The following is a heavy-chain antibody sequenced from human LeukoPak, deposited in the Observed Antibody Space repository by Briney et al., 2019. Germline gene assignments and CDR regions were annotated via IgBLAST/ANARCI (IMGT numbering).Heavy chain of an antibody. Sequence: PSETLSLTCTVSGGSISSGGYYWSWIRQPAGKGLEWIGRIYTSGSTNYNPSLKSRVTMSVDTSKNQFSLKLSSVTAADTAVYYCARVTLHAPGDYMIDYWGQGTLVTVSS. J-gene: IGHJ4*02. CDR3: ARVTLHAPGDYMIDY. CDR2: IYTSGST. CDR1: GGSISSGGYY. D-gene: IGHD4-17*01. V-gene: IGHV4-61*02.